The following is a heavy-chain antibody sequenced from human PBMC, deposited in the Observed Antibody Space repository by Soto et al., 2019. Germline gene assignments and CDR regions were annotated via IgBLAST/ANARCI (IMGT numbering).Heavy chain of an antibody. J-gene: IGHJ4*02. D-gene: IGHD3-10*01. Sequence: EVQLLESGGGLVQPGGSLRLSCEASGFASNNYALTWVRQAPGEGLEWVSTITDTGGDAKYADSVRGRFTISRDNSKKTLYLQMSSLRADDSAVYFCARGSKDSYPGSRIFDFWGRGTLVTVSS. CDR2: ITDTGGDA. CDR3: ARGSKDSYPGSRIFDF. V-gene: IGHV3-23*01. CDR1: GFASNNYA.